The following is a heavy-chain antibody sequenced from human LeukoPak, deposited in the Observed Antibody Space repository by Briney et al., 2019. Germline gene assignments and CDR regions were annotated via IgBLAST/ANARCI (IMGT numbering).Heavy chain of an antibody. CDR1: GYTFTSYG. D-gene: IGHD2-2*01. J-gene: IGHJ6*02. CDR2: ISAYNGNT. Sequence: ASVTVSCKASGYTFTSYGISWVRQAPGQGLEWMGWISAYNGNTNYAQKLQGRVTMTTDTSTSTAYMELRSLRSDDTAVYYCARDLCGRSCPSADYYYGMDVWGQGTTVTVSS. V-gene: IGHV1-18*01. CDR3: ARDLCGRSCPSADYYYGMDV.